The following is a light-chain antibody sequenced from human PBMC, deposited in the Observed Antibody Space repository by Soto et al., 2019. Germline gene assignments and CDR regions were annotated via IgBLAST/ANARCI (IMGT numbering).Light chain of an antibody. J-gene: IGKJ4*01. CDR2: DAS. Sequence: DIQMTQSPSILSGSVGDRVTITCRASQTISSWLAWYQQKPGKAPNLLIYDASNLEIGVPSRFSGSGSGTHFTFTISSLQTEDIGTYYCQQYDILPITFGRGTKVDIK. V-gene: IGKV1-33*01. CDR1: QTISSW. CDR3: QQYDILPIT.